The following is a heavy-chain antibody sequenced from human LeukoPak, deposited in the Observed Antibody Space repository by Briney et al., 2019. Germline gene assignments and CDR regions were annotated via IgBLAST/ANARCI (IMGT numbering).Heavy chain of an antibody. Sequence: SETLSLTCIVSGGSISSSSYYWGWIRQPPGKGLEWIGSIYYSGSTYYNPSLKSRVTISVDTSKNQFSLKLSSVTAADTAVYYCARGNRDYYYMDVWGKGTTVTVSS. D-gene: IGHD2/OR15-2a*01. CDR3: ARGNRDYYYMDV. J-gene: IGHJ6*03. CDR2: IYYSGST. CDR1: GGSISSSSYY. V-gene: IGHV4-39*07.